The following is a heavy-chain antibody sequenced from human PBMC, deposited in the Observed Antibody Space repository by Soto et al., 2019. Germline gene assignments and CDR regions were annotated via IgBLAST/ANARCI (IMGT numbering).Heavy chain of an antibody. D-gene: IGHD6-13*01. CDR2: IYYTGSS. J-gene: IGHJ6*02. Sequence: SETLSLTCTVSGGSVSSGNYYWSWIRQPPGKGLEWIGFIYYTGSSSYNPSLKSRVTISVDTSKNQFSLKLSSVTAADMAVYYCARDYSSSWYGMDVWGHGTTVTVSS. V-gene: IGHV4-61*01. CDR1: GGSVSSGNYY. CDR3: ARDYSSSWYGMDV.